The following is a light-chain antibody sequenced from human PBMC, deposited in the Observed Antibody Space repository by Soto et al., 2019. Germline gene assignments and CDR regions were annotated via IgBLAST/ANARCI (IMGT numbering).Light chain of an antibody. CDR3: QQYNSYSWT. Sequence: DIHMTQSPSTLSASLGDRVTITFRASQSISSWLAWYQQKPGKAPKLLIYDASSLESGVPSRFSGSGSGTEFTLTISSLQPDDFATYYCQQYNSYSWTFGQGTKVDI. CDR1: QSISSW. V-gene: IGKV1-5*01. J-gene: IGKJ1*01. CDR2: DAS.